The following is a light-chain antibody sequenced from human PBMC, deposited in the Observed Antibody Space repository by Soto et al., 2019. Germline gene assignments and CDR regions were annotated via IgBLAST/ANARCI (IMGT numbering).Light chain of an antibody. CDR2: EVS. Sequence: QSVLTQPASVSGSPGQSITISCTGTSSDVGNYNLVSWYQQHPGKAPKLIIYEVSRRPSGVSNRFSGSKSANTASLTISGLQAEDEADYHCCSKAAGSTLVFGRGTQLTVL. J-gene: IGLJ3*02. V-gene: IGLV2-23*02. CDR3: CSKAAGSTLV. CDR1: SSDVGNYNL.